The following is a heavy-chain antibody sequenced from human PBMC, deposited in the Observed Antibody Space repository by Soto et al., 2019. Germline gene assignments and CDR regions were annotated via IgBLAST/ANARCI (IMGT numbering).Heavy chain of an antibody. CDR2: IYYSGST. D-gene: IGHD6-6*01. J-gene: IGHJ6*02. CDR3: ARDSIAAPDPLYGMDV. Sequence: SETLSLTCTVSGGSISSYYWSWIRQPPGKGLEWIGYIYYSGSTNYNPSLKSRVTISVDTSKNQFSLKLSSVTAADTAVYHCARDSIAAPDPLYGMDVWGQGTTVTVSS. CDR1: GGSISSYY. V-gene: IGHV4-59*01.